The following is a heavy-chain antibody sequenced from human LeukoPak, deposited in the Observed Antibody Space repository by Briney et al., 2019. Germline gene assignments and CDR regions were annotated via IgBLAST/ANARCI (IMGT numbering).Heavy chain of an antibody. V-gene: IGHV1-2*02. CDR3: ARDRYGDGFAHFDY. Sequence: GSVKVSCKASGYTFTTYAMHWVRQAPGQGLEWTGWITPSGGTNYPQKFQGRVAITRDTSITTAYMDLSRLTSDDTAVYYCARDRYGDGFAHFDYWGQGALVSVSS. D-gene: IGHD5-24*01. CDR1: GYTFTTYA. CDR2: ITPSGGT. J-gene: IGHJ4*02.